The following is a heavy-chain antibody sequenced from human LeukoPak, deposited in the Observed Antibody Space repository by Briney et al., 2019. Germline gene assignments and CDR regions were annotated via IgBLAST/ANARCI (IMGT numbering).Heavy chain of an antibody. Sequence: GGSLRLSHAASGFIFSSYWMHWVRQAPGKGLVWVSRINSDGSSTSYADSVKGRFTISRDNAKNTLYLQMNSLRAEDTAVYYCARDTVIPYSQVGTTKDWGQGTLVTVSS. CDR2: INSDGSST. CDR1: GFIFSSYW. J-gene: IGHJ4*02. D-gene: IGHD1-26*01. CDR3: ARDTVIPYSQVGTTKD. V-gene: IGHV3-74*01.